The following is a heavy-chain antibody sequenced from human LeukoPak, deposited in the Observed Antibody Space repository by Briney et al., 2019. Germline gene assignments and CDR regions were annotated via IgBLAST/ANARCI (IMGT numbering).Heavy chain of an antibody. J-gene: IGHJ4*02. V-gene: IGHV3-30*04. CDR2: ISYDGSNK. D-gene: IGHD3-10*01. CDR1: GFTLSSYA. Sequence: VRSLRLSCAASGFTLSSYAVHCVRQAPGKGLEWVAVISYDGSNKYYAESVKGRFTISRDNSKNTLYLQMNSLRAEDTAVYYCARDFRHILDYWGQGTLVTVSS. CDR3: ARDFRHILDY.